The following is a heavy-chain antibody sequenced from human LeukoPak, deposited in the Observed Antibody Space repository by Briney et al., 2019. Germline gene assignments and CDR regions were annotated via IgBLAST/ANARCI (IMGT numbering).Heavy chain of an antibody. CDR2: IYYSGST. D-gene: IGHD3-10*01. CDR1: GGSISSYY. V-gene: IGHV4-59*01. J-gene: IGHJ5*02. Sequence: RPSETLSLTCTVSGGSISSYYWSWIRQPPGKGLEWIGYIYYSGSTNYNPSLKSRVTISVDTSKNQFSLKLSSVTAADTAVYYCARVRVTMVRGVIRWFDPWGQGTLVTVSS. CDR3: ARVRVTMVRGVIRWFDP.